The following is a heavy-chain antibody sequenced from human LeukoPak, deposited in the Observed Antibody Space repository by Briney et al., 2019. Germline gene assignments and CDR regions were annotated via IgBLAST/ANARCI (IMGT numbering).Heavy chain of an antibody. D-gene: IGHD1-26*01. CDR3: ARSSRGVGATKGSAFDI. J-gene: IGHJ3*02. Sequence: ASVKVSCKASGYTFTGHYMHWVRQAPGQGLEWMGWINPNSGGTNYAQKFQGRVTMTRDTSISTAYMELSRLRSDDTAVYYCARSSRGVGATKGSAFDIWGQGTMVTVSS. V-gene: IGHV1-2*02. CDR2: INPNSGGT. CDR1: GYTFTGHY.